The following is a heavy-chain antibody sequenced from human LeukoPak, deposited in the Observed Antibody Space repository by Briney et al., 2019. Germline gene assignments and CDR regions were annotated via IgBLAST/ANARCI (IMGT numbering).Heavy chain of an antibody. J-gene: IGHJ4*02. CDR1: GFTFSSYN. CDR2: IKTDGSQT. Sequence: GGSLRLSCAASGFTFSSYNMNWVRQAPGKGLEWVANIKTDGSQTNYVNSMKGRFTISRDNTKNSLYLQMNSLRDEDTAVYYCARNMGYEQFDYWGQGTLVTVSS. V-gene: IGHV3-7*04. D-gene: IGHD2-8*01. CDR3: ARNMGYEQFDY.